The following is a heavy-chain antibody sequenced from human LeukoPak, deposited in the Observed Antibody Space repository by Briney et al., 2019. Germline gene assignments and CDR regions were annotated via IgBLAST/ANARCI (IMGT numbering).Heavy chain of an antibody. CDR1: GGSISSYY. CDR3: ARDGDDSRPPDY. CDR2: IYYSGST. Sequence: SETLSLTCTVSGGSISSYYWSWIRQSPGKGLEWIGYIYYSGSTNYNPSLKSRVTISVDTSKNQFSLKLSSVTAADTAVYYCARDGDDSRPPDYWGQGTLVTVSS. D-gene: IGHD3-22*01. J-gene: IGHJ4*02. V-gene: IGHV4-59*01.